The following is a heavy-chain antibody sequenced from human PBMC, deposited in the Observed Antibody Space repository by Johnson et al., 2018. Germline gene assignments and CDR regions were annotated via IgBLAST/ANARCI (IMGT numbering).Heavy chain of an antibody. CDR1: GGSISSSSYY. J-gene: IGHJ6*03. Sequence: QVQLQESGPGLVKPSETLSLTCTVSGGSISSSSYYWGWIRQPPGKGLEWIGSIYYSGSTSYNPSLKSRVTISVDTSKNQFSLKLSSVTAADTAVYDCGRGTDYYYYDMDVWGKGTTVTVSS. CDR3: GRGTDYYYYDMDV. V-gene: IGHV4-39*07. CDR2: IYYSGST.